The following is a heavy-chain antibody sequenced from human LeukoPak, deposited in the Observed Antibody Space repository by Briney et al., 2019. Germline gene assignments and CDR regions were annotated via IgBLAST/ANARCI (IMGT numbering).Heavy chain of an antibody. D-gene: IGHD5-18*01. CDR2: IYYSGST. J-gene: IGHJ4*02. CDR3: TAYPLWLRSGDY. Sequence: SETLSLTCTVSGGSISSSSYYWGWLRQPPGKGLEWIGSIYYSGSTYYNPSLKSRVTISVDTSKNQFSLKLSSVTAADTAVYYCTAYPLWLRSGDYWGQGTLVTVSS. V-gene: IGHV4-39*01. CDR1: GGSISSSSYY.